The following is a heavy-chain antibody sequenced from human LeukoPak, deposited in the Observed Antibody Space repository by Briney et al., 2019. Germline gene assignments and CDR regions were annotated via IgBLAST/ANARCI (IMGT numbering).Heavy chain of an antibody. Sequence: ASVKVSCKASGYTFTGYYMHWVRQAPGQGLEWMGWINPNSDGTNYAQKFQGRVTMTRDTSISTAYMELSRLRSDDTAVYYCARSEIVVVPAAIWEHWFDPWGQGTLVTVSS. CDR1: GYTFTGYY. CDR2: INPNSDGT. D-gene: IGHD2-2*01. CDR3: ARSEIVVVPAAIWEHWFDP. J-gene: IGHJ5*02. V-gene: IGHV1-2*02.